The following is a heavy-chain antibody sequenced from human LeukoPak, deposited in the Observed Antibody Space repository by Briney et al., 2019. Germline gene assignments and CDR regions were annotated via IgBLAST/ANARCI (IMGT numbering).Heavy chain of an antibody. D-gene: IGHD3-3*01. Sequence: PGGSLRLSCAASGFTFSAYAMNWVRQAPGKGLEWVSSVSGRGDNAYYADSVKGHFTISRDNSENTLYLQMNSLRAEDTAVYYCAKDYFWSGNSPFDFWGQGILVMVCS. V-gene: IGHV3-23*01. CDR3: AKDYFWSGNSPFDF. CDR2: VSGRGDNA. J-gene: IGHJ4*02. CDR1: GFTFSAYA.